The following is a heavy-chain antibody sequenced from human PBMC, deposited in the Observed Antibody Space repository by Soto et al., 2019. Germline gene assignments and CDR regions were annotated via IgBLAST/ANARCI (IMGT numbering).Heavy chain of an antibody. V-gene: IGHV3-33*01. CDR1: GFTFISYG. J-gene: IGHJ4*02. CDR3: ARDLGAYAVDY. Sequence: QVQLVESGGGVVQPGRSLRLSCAASGFTFISYGMHWVRQAPGKGLEWVAVIWYDGSNKYYADSVKGRFTISRDNSKNTLYLQMNSLRAEDTAVYYCARDLGAYAVDYWGQGTLVTVSS. D-gene: IGHD2-21*01. CDR2: IWYDGSNK.